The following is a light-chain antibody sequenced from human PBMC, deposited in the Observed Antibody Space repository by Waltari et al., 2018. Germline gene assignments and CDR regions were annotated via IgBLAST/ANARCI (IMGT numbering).Light chain of an antibody. CDR1: SSNIGTNA. CDR3: AAWDDSLDACV. Sequence: QSVLTQPPSVSEAPRQRVTISCSGSSSNIGTNAVSWYQQPPGKAPKVLIFYDDQLPSGVSDRFSGSKSGTSASLAISGLQSEDEADYYCAAWDDSLDACVFGGGTKLTVL. V-gene: IGLV1-36*01. CDR2: YDD. J-gene: IGLJ3*02.